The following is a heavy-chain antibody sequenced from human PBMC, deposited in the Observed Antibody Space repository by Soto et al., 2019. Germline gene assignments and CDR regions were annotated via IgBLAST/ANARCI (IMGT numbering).Heavy chain of an antibody. Sequence: QVRLQQWGTGLLKSSETLSLTCAVYGGSFSGYYWSWLRQPPGKGLEWIGEINHSGSTNYNPSLKSRVTISVDTSNNQFSLKLTSITAADKGVYYCATANWSHHHFGPWGQGTLVTVSS. CDR1: GGSFSGYY. J-gene: IGHJ5*02. CDR3: ATANWSHHHFGP. V-gene: IGHV4-34*01. D-gene: IGHD1-1*01. CDR2: INHSGST.